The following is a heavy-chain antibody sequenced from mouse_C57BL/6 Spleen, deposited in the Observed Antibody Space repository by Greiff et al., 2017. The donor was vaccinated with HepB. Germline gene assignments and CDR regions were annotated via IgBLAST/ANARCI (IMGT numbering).Heavy chain of an antibody. CDR3: TRSYFDV. J-gene: IGHJ1*03. CDR2: ISSGGDYI. Sequence: EVMLVESGEGLVKPGGSLKLSCAASGFTFSSYAMSWVRQTPEKRLVWVAYISSGGDYIYFADTVKGRFTISRDNARNTLYLQMSRLKSEDTAMYYCTRSYFDVWGTGPTVTVSS. CDR1: GFTFSSYA. V-gene: IGHV5-9-1*02.